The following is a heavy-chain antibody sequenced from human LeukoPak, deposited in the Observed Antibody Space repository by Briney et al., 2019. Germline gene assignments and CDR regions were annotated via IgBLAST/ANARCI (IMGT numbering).Heavy chain of an antibody. Sequence: GGSLRLSSAASGFTFSSYAMSWVRQAPGKGLEWVSAISGSGDNTYYADSVKGRFTISRDNSKNTLYLQMTNLRAEDTAVYYCAKAFGSSSRFDYWGQGTLVTVSS. CDR1: GFTFSSYA. CDR2: ISGSGDNT. J-gene: IGHJ4*02. D-gene: IGHD6-13*01. CDR3: AKAFGSSSRFDY. V-gene: IGHV3-23*01.